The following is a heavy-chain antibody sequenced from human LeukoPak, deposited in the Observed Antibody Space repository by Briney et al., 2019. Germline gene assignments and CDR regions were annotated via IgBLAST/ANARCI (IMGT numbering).Heavy chain of an antibody. Sequence: GGSLRLSCAASGFTFDDYGMSWVRQAPGKGLEWVSGINWNGGSTGYADSVKGRFTISRDDAKNSLYLQMNSLRAEDTALYYCARVQGYCSSTSCYFDYWGQGTLVTVSS. V-gene: IGHV3-20*04. CDR1: GFTFDDYG. J-gene: IGHJ4*02. D-gene: IGHD2-2*01. CDR2: INWNGGST. CDR3: ARVQGYCSSTSCYFDY.